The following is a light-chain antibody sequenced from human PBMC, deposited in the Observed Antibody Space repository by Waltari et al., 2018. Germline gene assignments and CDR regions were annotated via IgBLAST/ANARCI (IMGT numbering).Light chain of an antibody. CDR1: QSVRRT. CDR3: QKYGTLPAT. CDR2: YAS. V-gene: IGKV3-20*01. Sequence: DIVLTQSPGTLSVSPGARATLSCRASQSVRRTLAWYQQKPGQAPRLLIYYASTRATGVPDRFSGSGFGTDFSLTISRLEPEDFAVYYCQKYGTLPATFGQGTKVEIK. J-gene: IGKJ1*01.